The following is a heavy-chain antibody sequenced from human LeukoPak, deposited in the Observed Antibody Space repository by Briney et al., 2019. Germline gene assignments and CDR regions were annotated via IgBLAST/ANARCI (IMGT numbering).Heavy chain of an antibody. J-gene: IGHJ1*01. D-gene: IGHD5-12*01. CDR3: ARARAYIVPTPGDFQH. CDR1: GYTFTSYG. V-gene: IGHV1-18*01. CDR2: ISAYNGNT. Sequence: ASVKVSCKASGYTFTSYGISWVRQAPGQGLEWMGWISAYNGNTNYAQKLQGRVTMTTDTSTSTAYMELRSLRSDDTAVYYCARARAYIVPTPGDFQHWGQGTLVTVSS.